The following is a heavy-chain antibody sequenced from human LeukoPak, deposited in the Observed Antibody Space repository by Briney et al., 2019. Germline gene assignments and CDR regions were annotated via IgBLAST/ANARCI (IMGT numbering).Heavy chain of an antibody. CDR2: IFYSGSP. J-gene: IGHJ3*02. D-gene: IGHD3-10*01. V-gene: IGHV4-59*01. CDR3: ARVERGAVLLWFGELSTDAFDI. Sequence: SETLSLACTLAAGSISIYYWSWIRQPPGKGREWIGYIFYSGSPTYNPSLKSRVTVSVDKSKNQFSLKLSSVTAADTAVYYCARVERGAVLLWFGELSTDAFDIWGQGTMVTVSS. CDR1: AGSISIYY.